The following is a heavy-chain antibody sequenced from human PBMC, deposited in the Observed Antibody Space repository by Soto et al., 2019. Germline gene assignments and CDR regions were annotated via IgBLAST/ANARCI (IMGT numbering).Heavy chain of an antibody. CDR2: ISSSSSYI. J-gene: IGHJ4*02. D-gene: IGHD2-21*01. CDR3: ARDPSGDGWVDY. V-gene: IGHV3-21*01. CDR1: GFTFSSYS. Sequence: EVQLVESGGGLVKPGGSLRLSCAASGFTFSSYSMNWVRQAPGKGLEWFSSISSSSSYIYYADSVKGRFTISRDNAKNSLYLQMNSLRAEDTAVYYCARDPSGDGWVDYWGQGTLVTVSS.